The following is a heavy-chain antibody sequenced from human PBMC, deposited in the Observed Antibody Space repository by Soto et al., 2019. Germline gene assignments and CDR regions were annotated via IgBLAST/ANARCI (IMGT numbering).Heavy chain of an antibody. CDR2: INSDGSST. CDR3: VRTSLVVAAATREDY. J-gene: IGHJ4*02. V-gene: IGHV3-74*01. D-gene: IGHD2-15*01. Sequence: GVPLRLSCAASGFTFSSYWMHWVRQAPGKGLVWVSRINSDGSSTSYADSVKGRFTISRDNAKNTLYLQMNSLRAEDTAVYYCVRTSLVVAAATREDYWGQGTLVTVS. CDR1: GFTFSSYW.